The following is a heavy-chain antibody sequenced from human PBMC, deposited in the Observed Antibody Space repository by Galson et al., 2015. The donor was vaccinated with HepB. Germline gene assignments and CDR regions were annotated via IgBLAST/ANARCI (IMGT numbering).Heavy chain of an antibody. D-gene: IGHD1-7*01. CDR2: ISWDGNST. CDR3: AKDISKLELRY. J-gene: IGHJ4*02. V-gene: IGHV3-43*01. CDR1: GFTFDDYT. Sequence: SLRLSCAASGFTFDDYTMHWVRQGPGKGLEWVSLISWDGNSTYYADSVKGRFTISRDNSKNSLYLQMNSLRTEDTALYYCAKDISKLELRYWGQGTLVTVSS.